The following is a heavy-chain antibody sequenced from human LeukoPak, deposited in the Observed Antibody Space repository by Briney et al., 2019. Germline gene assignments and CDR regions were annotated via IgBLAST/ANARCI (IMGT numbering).Heavy chain of an antibody. CDR3: ARELVLTTYNWFDP. CDR1: GGSITTNYY. J-gene: IGHJ5*02. Sequence: SETLSLTCIVSGGSITTNYYWGWIRQPPGKGLEWIGSISYSGSTYYNPSLKSRVTISVDTSKNQFSLKLTSVTAADTAVYYCARELVLTTYNWFDPWGQGTLVTVPS. V-gene: IGHV4-39*07. CDR2: ISYSGST. D-gene: IGHD3-22*01.